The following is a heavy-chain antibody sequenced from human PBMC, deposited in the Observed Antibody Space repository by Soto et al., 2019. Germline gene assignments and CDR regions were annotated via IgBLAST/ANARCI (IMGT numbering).Heavy chain of an antibody. Sequence: NPSETLSLTCTVSGGSVTNSSYYWGWIRQSPGKGLEWIGSVCYRGRSYSKSSVKSRVTISVDTSKNRFSLSLNSVTASDTAVYFCVSQRTTVPTQAYFDYWGPGALVTVSS. V-gene: IGHV4-39*01. D-gene: IGHD4-17*01. CDR2: VCYRGRS. J-gene: IGHJ4*02. CDR1: GGSVTNSSYY. CDR3: VSQRTTVPTQAYFDY.